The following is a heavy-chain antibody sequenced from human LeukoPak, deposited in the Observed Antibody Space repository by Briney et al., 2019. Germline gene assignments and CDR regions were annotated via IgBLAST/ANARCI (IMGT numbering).Heavy chain of an antibody. CDR3: TTAPAQSDY. CDR1: GFTFSNAW. Sequence: GGSLRLSCEASGFTFSNAWMSWVRQAPGEGLEWVGRIKSKTDSGTTDYAAPVKGRFTISRDDSKNTLYLQMNSLKFEDTAVYYCTTAPAQSDYWGQGTLVTVSS. D-gene: IGHD2-2*01. CDR2: IKSKTDSGTT. J-gene: IGHJ4*02. V-gene: IGHV3-15*01.